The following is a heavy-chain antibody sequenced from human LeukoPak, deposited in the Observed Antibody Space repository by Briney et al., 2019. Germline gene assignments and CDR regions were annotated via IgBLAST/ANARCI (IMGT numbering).Heavy chain of an antibody. J-gene: IGHJ4*02. V-gene: IGHV1-2*02. CDR3: ARRPYSSAIDY. CDR1: GYTFTAYY. CDR2: INPNSGGT. D-gene: IGHD6-25*01. Sequence: ASVKVSCKASGYTFTAYYMHWVRQAPGQGREWMGWINPNSGGTNYAQKFQGRVTMTRDTSISTAYMELSRLRSDDTAVYYCARRPYSSAIDYWGQETLVTVSS.